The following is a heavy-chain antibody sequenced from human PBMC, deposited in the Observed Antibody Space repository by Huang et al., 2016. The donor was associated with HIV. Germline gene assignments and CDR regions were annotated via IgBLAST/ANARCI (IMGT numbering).Heavy chain of an antibody. Sequence: QVQLQQWGAGLLRPSETLSLTCAVYGGSFSGYYGTWIRQPPGKGLEWHGEINHSGSTNYNPSLKSRVTISVDTSRNQFSLTLTSVTAADTAVYYCARGQGGYYYYYMDVWGKGTTVTVSS. J-gene: IGHJ6*03. CDR1: GGSFSGYY. CDR3: ARGQGGYYYYYMDV. CDR2: INHSGST. V-gene: IGHV4-34*01.